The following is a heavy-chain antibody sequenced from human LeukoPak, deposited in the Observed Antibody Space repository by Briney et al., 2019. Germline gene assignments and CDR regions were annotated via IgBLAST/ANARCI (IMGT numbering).Heavy chain of an antibody. CDR2: INPNSGGT. D-gene: IGHD6-13*01. CDR1: GYTFTVYY. J-gene: IGHJ6*03. V-gene: IGHV1-2*02. CDR3: ARDTPTLAAAGRARVYYYYMDV. Sequence: EASVKVSFKASGYTFTVYYMHWVRQAPGQGLEWMGWINPNSGGTNYAQKFQGRVTMTRDTSISTAYMELSRLRSDDTAVYYCARDTPTLAAAGRARVYYYYMDVWGKGTTVTISS.